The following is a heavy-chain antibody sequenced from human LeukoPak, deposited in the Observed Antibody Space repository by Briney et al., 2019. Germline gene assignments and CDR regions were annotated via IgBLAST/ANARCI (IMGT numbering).Heavy chain of an antibody. V-gene: IGHV3-23*01. J-gene: IGHJ4*02. Sequence: GGSLRLSCAASGFTFSSYWMSWVRQAPGKGLEWVSGITGGGGNPHYADSVKGRFTISRDNSKNMLYLQMSSLRAEDTAVYYCANGYNYGLGFDYWGQGTLVTVSS. CDR1: GFTFSSYW. D-gene: IGHD5-18*01. CDR3: ANGYNYGLGFDY. CDR2: ITGGGGNP.